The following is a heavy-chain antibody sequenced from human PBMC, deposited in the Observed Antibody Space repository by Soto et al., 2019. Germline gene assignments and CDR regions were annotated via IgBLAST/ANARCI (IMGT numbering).Heavy chain of an antibody. J-gene: IGHJ1*01. CDR1: GFSFSAGAVG. D-gene: IGHD2-21*01. Sequence: QITLKESGPTLVKPTQPLTLTCTFSGFSFSAGAVGVGWFRQSPGKAPEWLAIYYWDDDEWHSPSLRTRLTNSYEAARRQVLLSMVVMDRQDTATYFCARGRGRESCWGGDGSYFAFWGQ. CDR3: ARGRGRESCWGGDGSYFAF. CDR2: YYWDDDE. V-gene: IGHV2-5*02.